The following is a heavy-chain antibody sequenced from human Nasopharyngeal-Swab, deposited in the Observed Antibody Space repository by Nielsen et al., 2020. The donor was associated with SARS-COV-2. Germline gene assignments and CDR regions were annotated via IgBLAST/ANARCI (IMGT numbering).Heavy chain of an antibody. J-gene: IGHJ4*02. V-gene: IGHV1-18*01. Sequence: ASVKVSCKASGYTFTSYGISCERQAPGQGLEWMGWISAYNGNTNYAQKLQGRVTMTTDTSTSTAYMELRSLRSDDTAVYYCARDNYYDSSGQLFDYWGQGTLVTVSS. D-gene: IGHD3-22*01. CDR1: GYTFTSYG. CDR2: ISAYNGNT. CDR3: ARDNYYDSSGQLFDY.